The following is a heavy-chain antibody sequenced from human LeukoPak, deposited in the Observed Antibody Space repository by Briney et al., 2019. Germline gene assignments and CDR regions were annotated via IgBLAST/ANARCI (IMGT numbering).Heavy chain of an antibody. CDR3: AKGSKAVVFTRDHYMDV. CDR2: ITISTGII. D-gene: IGHD3-22*01. CDR1: GFTFSDYN. J-gene: IGHJ6*03. V-gene: IGHV3-48*01. Sequence: GGSLTLPCAASGFTFSDYNMNWVRQAPGEGLEWVAYITISTGIIYYADSVKGRFTISRDNAKNSLYLQMNSLRAEDTAVYYCAKGSKAVVFTRDHYMDVWGKGTTVTFSS.